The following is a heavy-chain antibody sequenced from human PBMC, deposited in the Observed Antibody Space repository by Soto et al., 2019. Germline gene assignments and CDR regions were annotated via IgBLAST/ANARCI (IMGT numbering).Heavy chain of an antibody. V-gene: IGHV1-69*08. Sequence: QVQLVQSGAEVKKPGSSVKVSCKASGGTFSSYTISWVRQAPGQGLEWMGRIIPILGIANYAQKFQGRVTITADKSTSTAYMELSSLRSDDTAVYYCARDWAPVSWFDPWGQGTLVTVSS. CDR3: ARDWAPVSWFDP. D-gene: IGHD2-8*01. CDR1: GGTFSSYT. CDR2: IIPILGIA. J-gene: IGHJ5*02.